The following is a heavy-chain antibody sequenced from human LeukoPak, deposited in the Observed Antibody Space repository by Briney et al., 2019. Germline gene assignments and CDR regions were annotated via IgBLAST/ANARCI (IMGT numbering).Heavy chain of an antibody. V-gene: IGHV1-3*01. D-gene: IGHD3-9*01. J-gene: IGHJ5*02. Sequence: ASVKVSCKASGNTFTTYAMHWVRQAPGQRLEWMGWINGDNGNTKYSQKFQGRVTITRDTSAYTAYMELRSLSSEDTAVYYCARAPYDILTGYSLNWFDPWGQGTLVTVSS. CDR3: ARAPYDILTGYSLNWFDP. CDR2: INGDNGNT. CDR1: GNTFTTYA.